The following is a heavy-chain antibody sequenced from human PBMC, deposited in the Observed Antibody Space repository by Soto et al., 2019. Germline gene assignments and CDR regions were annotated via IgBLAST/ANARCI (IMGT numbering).Heavy chain of an antibody. J-gene: IGHJ4*02. CDR2: IKSKIDGGTT. V-gene: IGHV3-15*01. CDR1: GYTFSVGW. Sequence: PGGSLRLSCAASGYTFSVGWMSWVRQAPGKGLEWVGRIKSKIDGGTTDYAAPVQGRFTISRDDSKNTLYLQMNSLKTEDTAVYYCNTHKVGPYLDYWGQGSLVTV. D-gene: IGHD1-26*01. CDR3: NTHKVGPYLDY.